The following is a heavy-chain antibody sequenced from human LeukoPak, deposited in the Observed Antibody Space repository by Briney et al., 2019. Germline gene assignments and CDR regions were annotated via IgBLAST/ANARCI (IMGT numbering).Heavy chain of an antibody. CDR1: GDSFSSHY. V-gene: IGHV4-59*11. CDR2: ISHIGRT. D-gene: IGHD4-17*01. Sequence: SETLSLTCAVSGDSFSSHYWTWIRQSPGTGLEWIGYISHIGRTNYNPSHKSRVTISIDTSKNQFSLKLRSVTAAGTAVYYCARDLVTVTKGFDIWGQGTMVSVSS. J-gene: IGHJ3*02. CDR3: ARDLVTVTKGFDI.